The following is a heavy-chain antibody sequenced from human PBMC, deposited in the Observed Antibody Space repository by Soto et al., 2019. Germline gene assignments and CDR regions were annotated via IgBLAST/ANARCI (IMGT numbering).Heavy chain of an antibody. CDR3: VRQEGSSGWYGGWFDP. V-gene: IGHV6-1*01. Sequence: SQTLSLTCAISGDSVSSNSAAWNWIRQSPSRGLEWLGRTYYRSKWYNDYAVSVKSRITINPDTSKNQFSLQLNSVTPEDTAVYYCVRQEGSSGWYGGWFDPWGQGTLVTVSS. J-gene: IGHJ5*02. CDR2: TYYRSKWYN. CDR1: GDSVSSNSAA. D-gene: IGHD6-13*01.